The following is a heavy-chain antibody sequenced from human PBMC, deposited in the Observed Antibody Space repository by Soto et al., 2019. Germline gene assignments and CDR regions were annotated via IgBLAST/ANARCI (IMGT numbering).Heavy chain of an antibody. CDR1: GYTFTSYA. CDR2: INAGNGNT. V-gene: IGHV1-3*01. Sequence: ASVKVSCKASGYTFTSYAIHWVRQAPGQRLEWMGWINAGNGNTKYSQKFQGRVTITRDTSASTAYMELSSLRSEDTAVYYCASSYCSNGVCLRYGMDVWGQGTTVTVSS. D-gene: IGHD2-8*01. CDR3: ASSYCSNGVCLRYGMDV. J-gene: IGHJ6*02.